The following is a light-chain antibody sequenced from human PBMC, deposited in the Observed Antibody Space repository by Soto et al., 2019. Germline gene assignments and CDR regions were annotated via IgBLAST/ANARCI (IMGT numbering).Light chain of an antibody. CDR3: CSYAGSSIVV. CDR1: SSDVGSYNL. J-gene: IGLJ2*01. Sequence: QSVLTQPASVSGSPGQSITISCTGTSSDVGSYNLVSWFQQHPGKVPKLMIYEDNKRPSGVSNRFSGSKSGNTASLTISGLQAEDESDYYCCSYAGSSIVVFGGGTKVTVI. CDR2: EDN. V-gene: IGLV2-23*01.